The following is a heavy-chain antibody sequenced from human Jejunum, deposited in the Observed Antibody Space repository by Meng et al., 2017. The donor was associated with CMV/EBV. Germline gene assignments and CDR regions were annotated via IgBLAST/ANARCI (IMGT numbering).Heavy chain of an antibody. CDR2: INADGTTS. D-gene: IGHD2-2*01. Sequence: SGFAFSGDWLHWVRQAPGRGLMLVSRINADGTTSGYAGSVKGRFTISRDNANNMLYLQLDSLRAEDTAVYYCVTNLYCSTDGCRNYWGQGTLVTVSS. CDR3: VTNLYCSTDGCRNY. V-gene: IGHV3-74*01. J-gene: IGHJ4*02. CDR1: GFAFSGDW.